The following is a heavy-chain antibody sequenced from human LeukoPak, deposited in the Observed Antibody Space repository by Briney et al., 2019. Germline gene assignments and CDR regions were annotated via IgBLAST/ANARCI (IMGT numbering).Heavy chain of an antibody. CDR1: GYTFTSYD. CDR3: ARLSTVGYCSGGSCYGTYYFDY. D-gene: IGHD2-15*01. V-gene: IGHV1-8*01. Sequence: ASVKVSCKASGYTFTSYDINWVRQATGQGLEWMGWMNPNSGNTGYAQKFQGRVTMTRNTSISTAYMELSSLRSEDTAVYYCARLSTVGYCSGGSCYGTYYFDYWGQGTLVTVSS. J-gene: IGHJ4*02. CDR2: MNPNSGNT.